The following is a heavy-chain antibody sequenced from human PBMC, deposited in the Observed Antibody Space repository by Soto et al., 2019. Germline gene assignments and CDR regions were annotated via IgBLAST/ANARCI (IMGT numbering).Heavy chain of an antibody. Sequence: ASVKVSCKASGYTFTSYSIHWVRQAPGQGLEWMGIIKPSGGSTSYAQKLQGRVTMTRDTSTSTVYMELSNLRFEDTAVYYCARRYCISTSCYQDYYGMDVWGQGTTVTVSS. CDR2: IKPSGGST. J-gene: IGHJ6*02. V-gene: IGHV1-46*01. CDR1: GYTFTSYS. CDR3: ARRYCISTSCYQDYYGMDV. D-gene: IGHD2-2*01.